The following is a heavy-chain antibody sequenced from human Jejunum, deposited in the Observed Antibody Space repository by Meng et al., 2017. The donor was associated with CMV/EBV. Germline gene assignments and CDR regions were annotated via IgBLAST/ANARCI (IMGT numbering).Heavy chain of an antibody. CDR3: ASLNYYDSRGYHWYFDL. V-gene: IGHV3-7*01. J-gene: IGHJ2*01. Sequence: FSTYWMSWVRQAPGKGLEWVANIKQDASETYYLDSLKGRFTISRDNAENSLYLQMNSLRAEDTAVYYCASLNYYDSRGYHWYFDLWGRGTLVTVSS. CDR1: FSTYW. D-gene: IGHD3-22*01. CDR2: IKQDASET.